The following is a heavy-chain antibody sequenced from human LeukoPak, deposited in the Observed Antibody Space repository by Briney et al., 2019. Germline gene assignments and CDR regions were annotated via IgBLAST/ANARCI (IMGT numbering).Heavy chain of an antibody. J-gene: IGHJ4*02. D-gene: IGHD3-10*01. V-gene: IGHV4-39*07. CDR2: IYYSGST. CDR1: GGSISSSSYY. CDR3: ARDGGSITMVRGVIPGSVDY. Sequence: MSSETLSLTCTVSGGSISSSSYYWGWIRQPPGKGLEWIGSIYYSGSTYYNPSLKSRVTISVDTSKNQFSLKLSSVTAADTAVYYCARDGGSITMVRGVIPGSVDYWGQGTLVTVSS.